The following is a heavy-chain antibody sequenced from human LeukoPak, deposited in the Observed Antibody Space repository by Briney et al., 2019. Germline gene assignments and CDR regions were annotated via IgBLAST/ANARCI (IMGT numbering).Heavy chain of an antibody. CDR3: ARVSSSWYETDFDY. J-gene: IGHJ4*02. CDR1: GFTVSSNY. D-gene: IGHD6-13*01. Sequence: PGGSLRLSCAASGFTVSSNYMSWVRQAPGKGLEWVSVIYSGGSTYYADSVKGRFTISRDNSKNTLYLQMNSLRAEDTAVYYCARVSSSWYETDFDYWGQGTLVTVSS. CDR2: IYSGGST. V-gene: IGHV3-53*01.